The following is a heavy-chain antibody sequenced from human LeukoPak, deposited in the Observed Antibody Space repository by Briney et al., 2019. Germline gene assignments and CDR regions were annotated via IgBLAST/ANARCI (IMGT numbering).Heavy chain of an antibody. CDR2: IIPIFGTA. D-gene: IGHD3-10*01. CDR3: AREKRGGSGSLVWFDP. Sequence: SVKVSCKASGGTFSSYAISWVRRAPGQGLEWMGGIIPIFGTANYAQKFQGRVTITADESTSTAYMELSSLRSEDTAVYYCAREKRGGSGSLVWFDPWGQGTLVTVSS. CDR1: GGTFSSYA. V-gene: IGHV1-69*01. J-gene: IGHJ5*02.